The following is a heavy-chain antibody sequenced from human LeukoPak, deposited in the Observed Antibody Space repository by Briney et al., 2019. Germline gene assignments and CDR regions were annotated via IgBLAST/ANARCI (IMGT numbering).Heavy chain of an antibody. CDR1: GFTVSSNY. J-gene: IGHJ4*02. CDR2: IYSGGST. D-gene: IGHD6-13*01. V-gene: IGHV3-53*01. CDR3: ARGPSYSSSWFDFDY. Sequence: LPGGSLRLSCAASGFTVSSNYMSWVRHAPGKGLGWVSVIYSGGSTYYADSVKGRFTISRDNSKNTLYLQMNSLRAEDTAVYYCARGPSYSSSWFDFDYWGQGTLVTVSS.